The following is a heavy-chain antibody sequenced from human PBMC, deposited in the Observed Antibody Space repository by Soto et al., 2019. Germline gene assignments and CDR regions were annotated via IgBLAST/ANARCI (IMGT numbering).Heavy chain of an antibody. CDR1: GDTFTNFG. Sequence: HLVQSGPEAKKPGASVTISCKTTGDTFTNFGLSWVRQAPGQGLEWMGWIATYNSNRNYAQKLQGRLTLSTDTSTSTAYMELKSLQHDDTAVYYCARVVRGVVNWFDPWGQGTLVTVSS. CDR3: ARVVRGVVNWFDP. D-gene: IGHD3-10*02. J-gene: IGHJ5*02. V-gene: IGHV1-18*01. CDR2: IATYNSNR.